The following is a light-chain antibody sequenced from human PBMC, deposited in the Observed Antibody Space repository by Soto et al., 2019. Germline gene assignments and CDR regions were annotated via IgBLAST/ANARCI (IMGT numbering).Light chain of an antibody. CDR3: QQYAGSSIT. CDR2: GAS. CDR1: QSVSSYY. Sequence: DIVLTQSPATLSLFPGERAIISCVARQSVSSYYLARYQQKPGQAPRLLIYGASSRATGIPDRFSGSGSETEFTLTIGRLEPEDFAVYYCQQYAGSSITFGQGTRLEIK. V-gene: IGKV3-20*01. J-gene: IGKJ5*01.